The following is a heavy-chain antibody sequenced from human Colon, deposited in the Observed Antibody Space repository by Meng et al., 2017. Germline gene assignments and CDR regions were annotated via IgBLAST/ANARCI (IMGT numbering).Heavy chain of an antibody. Sequence: QLQMVQSGAEVKKPGASVTVSCKASGYPFTSYAMAWVRQAPRQGLEWMGWIHTNTGNPTYAQGFTGRFVFSLDTSVSTAYLQISSLKVEDTAFYYCARDNYDTASRFDYWGQGTLVTVSS. V-gene: IGHV7-4-1*02. CDR3: ARDNYDTASRFDY. D-gene: IGHD3-22*01. J-gene: IGHJ4*02. CDR2: IHTNTGNP. CDR1: GYPFTSYA.